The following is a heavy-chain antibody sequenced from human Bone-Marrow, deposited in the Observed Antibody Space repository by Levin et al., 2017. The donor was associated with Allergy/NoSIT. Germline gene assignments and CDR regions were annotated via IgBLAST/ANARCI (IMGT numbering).Heavy chain of an antibody. D-gene: IGHD2-2*01. CDR3: ARDGGDCISTSCYEVDY. CDR1: GFTFRDYY. Sequence: LSLPCAASGFTFRDYYMSWIRQAPGKGLEWVSYISSSGSTIYYADSVKGRFTISRDNAKNSLYLQMNSLRAEDTAVYYCARDGGDCISTSCYEVDYWGQGTLVTVSS. CDR2: ISSSGSTI. J-gene: IGHJ4*02. V-gene: IGHV3-11*01.